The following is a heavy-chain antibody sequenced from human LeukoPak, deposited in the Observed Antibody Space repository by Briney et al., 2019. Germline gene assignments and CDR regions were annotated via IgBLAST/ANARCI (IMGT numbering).Heavy chain of an antibody. J-gene: IGHJ3*02. Sequence: SETLSLTCTVSGGSISSYYWSWIRQPPGKGLEWIGYIYYSGSTNYNPSLKSRVTISVDTSKNQFSLKLSSVTAADTAVYYCARFGESSSWYRGAFDIWGQGTMVTVSS. CDR3: ARFGESSSWYRGAFDI. V-gene: IGHV4-59*08. CDR2: IYYSGST. D-gene: IGHD6-13*01. CDR1: GGSISSYY.